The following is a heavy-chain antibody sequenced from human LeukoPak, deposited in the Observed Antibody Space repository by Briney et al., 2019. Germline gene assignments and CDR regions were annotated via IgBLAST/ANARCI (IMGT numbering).Heavy chain of an antibody. CDR1: GYTLTELS. CDR3: ATSLAAAGTWASNWFDP. Sequence: ASVKVSCKVSGYTLTELSMHWVRQAPGKGLEWMGGFDPEDGETIYAQKFQGRVTMTEDTSTDTAYMELSSLRSEDTAVYYCATSLAAAGTWASNWFDPWGQGTLVTVSS. CDR2: FDPEDGET. V-gene: IGHV1-24*01. D-gene: IGHD6-13*01. J-gene: IGHJ5*02.